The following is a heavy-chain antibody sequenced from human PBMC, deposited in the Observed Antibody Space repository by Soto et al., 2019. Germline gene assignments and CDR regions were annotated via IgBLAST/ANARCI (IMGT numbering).Heavy chain of an antibody. CDR1: GFTFSSYA. CDR3: AKDHDITGTGANYFDY. J-gene: IGHJ4*02. V-gene: IGHV3-23*01. CDR2: ISGSGGST. Sequence: EVQLLESGGGLVQPGGSLRISCAASGFTFSSYAMSWVRQAPGKGLERVSAISGSGGSTYYADSVKGRFTISRDNSKNTLYLQMNSLRAEDTFVYYCAKDHDITGTGANYFDYWGQGSLVTVSS. D-gene: IGHD1-7*01.